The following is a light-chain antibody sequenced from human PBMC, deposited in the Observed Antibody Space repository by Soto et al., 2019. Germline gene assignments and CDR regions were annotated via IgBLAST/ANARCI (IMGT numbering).Light chain of an antibody. V-gene: IGKV3-11*01. CDR1: QSVSSY. J-gene: IGKJ2*01. CDR3: QQRSNLPPYT. Sequence: EIVLTQSPATLSLSPGERATLSCRASQSVSSYLAWYQQKPGQSPRLLIYDASHRATGIPAMFSGSGSVTEFTLIISSLEPEDFAVYYCQQRSNLPPYTFGQGTKLELK. CDR2: DAS.